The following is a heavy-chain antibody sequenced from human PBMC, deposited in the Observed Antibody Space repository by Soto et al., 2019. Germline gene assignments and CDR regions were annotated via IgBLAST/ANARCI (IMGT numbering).Heavy chain of an antibody. CDR2: ISYDGSNK. Sequence: QVQLVESGGGVVQPGRSLRLSCAASGFTFSSYGMHWVRQAPGKGLEWVAVISYDGSNKYYADSVKGRFTISRDNSKNTLYLQMNRLRAEDTAVYYCATVTPPILPGYYMDWGQGTLVTVSS. CDR1: GFTFSSYG. CDR3: ATVTPPILPGYYMD. V-gene: IGHV3-30*03. D-gene: IGHD3-9*01. J-gene: IGHJ4*02.